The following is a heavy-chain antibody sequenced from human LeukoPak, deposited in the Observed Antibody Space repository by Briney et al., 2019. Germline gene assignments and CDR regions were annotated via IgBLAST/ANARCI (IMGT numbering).Heavy chain of an antibody. CDR2: ISTRSSAI. CDR3: ARSSDGPYYYYLDV. D-gene: IGHD6-6*01. CDR1: GIRSYS. J-gene: IGHJ6*03. Sequence: PGGSLRLSCAGSGIRSYSMNWVRQAPGKGLEWVSYISTRSSAIYYADSVKGRFTISRDNAKNSLYLQMNSLRAEDTAVYYCARSSDGPYYYYLDVWGKGTTATVSS. V-gene: IGHV3-48*01.